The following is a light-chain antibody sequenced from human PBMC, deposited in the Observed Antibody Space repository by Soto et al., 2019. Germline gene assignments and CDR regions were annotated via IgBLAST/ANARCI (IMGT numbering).Light chain of an antibody. CDR3: QQYNSYPYT. V-gene: IGKV1-5*03. CDR2: KAS. CDR1: QSIGSW. Sequence: DIQMTQSPSTLSASVGDRVTITCRASQSIGSWLAWYQQKPVKAPKLLIYKASSLESGVPSRFSGSGSGTEFTLTISSLQPDDFATYYCQQYNSYPYTFGQGTKLEIK. J-gene: IGKJ2*01.